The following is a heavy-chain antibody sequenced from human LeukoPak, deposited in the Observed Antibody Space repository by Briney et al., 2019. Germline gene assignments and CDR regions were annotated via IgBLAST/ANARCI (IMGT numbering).Heavy chain of an antibody. V-gene: IGHV3-48*03. CDR3: ARGFIFDY. CDR1: GFTFSNFE. Sequence: SGGSLRLSCAASGFTFSNFEMNWLRQVPGKGLEWVSYISSSGGTIYYADSVKGRFPISRDNAKNSLYLQMNSLRAEDTAVYYCARGFIFDYWGQGTLVTVSS. CDR2: ISSSGGTI. J-gene: IGHJ4*02.